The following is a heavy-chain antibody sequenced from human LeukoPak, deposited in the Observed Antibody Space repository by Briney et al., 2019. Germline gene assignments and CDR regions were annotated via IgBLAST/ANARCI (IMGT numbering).Heavy chain of an antibody. CDR2: ISGYNGHT. CDR1: GYTFTRYA. J-gene: IGHJ4*02. V-gene: IGHV1-18*01. D-gene: IGHD2-15*01. Sequence: ASVKVSCKASGYTFTRYAITWVRQAPGQGLEWMGWISGYNGHTKYAQKLQGRVSMTTDTATSTAYMEVRSLRSDDTAVYYCARDPRDSTPFDYWGQGTLVTVSS. CDR3: ARDPRDSTPFDY.